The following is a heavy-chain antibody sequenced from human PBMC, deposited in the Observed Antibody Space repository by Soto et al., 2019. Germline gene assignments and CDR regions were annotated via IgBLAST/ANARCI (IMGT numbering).Heavy chain of an antibody. CDR1: GGTFSSYS. D-gene: IGHD1-26*01. CDR2: IIPIFGTA. V-gene: IGHV1-69*01. CDR3: ARDGGRHSGGIAY. Sequence: QVQLVQSGAEVKKPGSSVKVSCKASGGTFSSYSINWVRQAPGQGLEWMGEIIPIFGTANYAQKFQGRVTMTAAESTSTADMELSCLRSEDTAVYYCARDGGRHSGGIAYWGQGTVVPVSS. J-gene: IGHJ4*02.